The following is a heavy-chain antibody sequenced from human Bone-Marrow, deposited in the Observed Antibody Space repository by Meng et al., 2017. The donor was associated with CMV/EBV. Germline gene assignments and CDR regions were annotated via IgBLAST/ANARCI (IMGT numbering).Heavy chain of an antibody. Sequence: GESLKISCAASGFTFSSYWMSWVRQAPGKGLEWVANIKQDGYEKYSVDSVRGRFTISRDNAKNSLYLQMNSLRAEDTAVYYCARATSHIVAIYYFDYWGQGTLVTVSS. V-gene: IGHV3-7*01. CDR1: GFTFSSYW. D-gene: IGHD5-12*01. J-gene: IGHJ4*02. CDR3: ARATSHIVAIYYFDY. CDR2: IKQDGYEK.